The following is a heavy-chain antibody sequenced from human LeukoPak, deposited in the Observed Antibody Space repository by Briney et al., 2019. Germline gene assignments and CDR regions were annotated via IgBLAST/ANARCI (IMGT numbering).Heavy chain of an antibody. CDR3: AKVGDSGSYYEGALDY. V-gene: IGHV3-23*01. CDR2: ISGSGGST. J-gene: IGHJ4*02. D-gene: IGHD1-26*01. Sequence: PGGTLRLSCAASGFTFSSYGMSWVRQAPGKGLEWVSAISGSGGSTYYADSVKGRFTISRDNSKNTLYLQMNSLRAEDTAVYYCAKVGDSGSYYEGALDYWGQGTLVTVSS. CDR1: GFTFSSYG.